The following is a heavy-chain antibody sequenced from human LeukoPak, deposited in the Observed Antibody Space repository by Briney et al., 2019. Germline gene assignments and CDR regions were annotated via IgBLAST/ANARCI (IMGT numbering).Heavy chain of an antibody. CDR1: GFTFSSYW. V-gene: IGHV3-7*03. J-gene: IGHJ3*02. CDR3: AKDNYYYGSGSFYAFDI. Sequence: GGSLRLSCAASGFTFSSYWMSWVRQAPGKGLEWVANIKQDGSEKYNVDSVKGRFTISRDNAKNSLILQMNSLRAEDTAVYYSAKDNYYYGSGSFYAFDIWGQGTMVTVSS. D-gene: IGHD3-10*01. CDR2: IKQDGSEK.